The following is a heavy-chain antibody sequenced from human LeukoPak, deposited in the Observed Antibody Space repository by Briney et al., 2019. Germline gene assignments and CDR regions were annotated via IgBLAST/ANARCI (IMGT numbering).Heavy chain of an antibody. J-gene: IGHJ4*02. CDR2: IYYSGST. Sequence: SETLSLTCTVPGGSISSYYWSWIRQPPGKGLEWIGYIYYSGSTNYNPSLKSRVTISVDTSKNQFSLKLSSVTAADTAVYYCARLSDIVVVPAATPLFDYWGQGTLVTVSS. CDR3: ARLSDIVVVPAATPLFDY. V-gene: IGHV4-59*08. D-gene: IGHD2-2*01. CDR1: GGSISSYY.